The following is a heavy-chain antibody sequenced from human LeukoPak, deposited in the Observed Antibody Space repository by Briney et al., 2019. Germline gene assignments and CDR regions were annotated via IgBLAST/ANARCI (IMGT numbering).Heavy chain of an antibody. V-gene: IGHV4-59*08. J-gene: IGHJ5*02. D-gene: IGHD3-10*01. CDR2: IYYSGST. CDR1: GGSISSYY. Sequence: SSETLSLTCTVSGGSISSYYWSWIRQPPGKGLEWIGYIYYSGSTNYNPSLKSRVTISVDTSKNQFSLKLSSVTAADTAVYYCARHAGGLLWFGELLPFQQAFDPWGQGTLVTVSS. CDR3: ARHAGGLLWFGELLPFQQAFDP.